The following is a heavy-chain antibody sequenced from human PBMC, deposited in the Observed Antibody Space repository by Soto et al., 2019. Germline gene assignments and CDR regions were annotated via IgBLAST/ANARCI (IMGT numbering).Heavy chain of an antibody. Sequence: KAGGSLRLSCAASGFTFSNAWMSWVRQAPGKGLEWVGRIKSKTDGGTTDYAAPVKGRFTISRDDSKNTLYLQMNSLKTEDTAVYYCTTDFISSSDPYYYYYGMDVWGQGTTVTVSS. CDR2: IKSKTDGGTT. J-gene: IGHJ6*02. V-gene: IGHV3-15*01. D-gene: IGHD6-6*01. CDR3: TTDFISSSDPYYYYYGMDV. CDR1: GFTFSNAW.